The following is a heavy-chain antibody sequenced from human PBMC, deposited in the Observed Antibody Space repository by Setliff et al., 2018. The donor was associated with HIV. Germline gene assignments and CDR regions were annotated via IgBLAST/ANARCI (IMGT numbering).Heavy chain of an antibody. V-gene: IGHV1-18*01. CDR2: ISGYNGNT. D-gene: IGHD3-22*01. CDR3: ATGRDSSGYYFLADY. CDR1: GDTNPSDA. Sequence: ASVKVSCKASGDTNPSDAISWVRQAPGQGLEWMGWISGYNGNTKYAQNMQGRVTMTTDTSTTTAYMELRSLRSDDTAVYYCATGRDSSGYYFLADYWGRGTLVTVSS. J-gene: IGHJ4*02.